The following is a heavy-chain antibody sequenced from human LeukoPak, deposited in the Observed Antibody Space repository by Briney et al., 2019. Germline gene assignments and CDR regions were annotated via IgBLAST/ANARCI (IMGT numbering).Heavy chain of an antibody. CDR2: ISSSSTYI. J-gene: IGHJ3*02. CDR1: GFTFTNYS. CDR3: ATREWELRGAFDI. D-gene: IGHD1-26*01. V-gene: IGHV3-21*01. Sequence: GGSLRLSCAASGFTFTNYSMTWVRQAPGKGLEWVSSISSSSTYIYYADSAKGRFTISRDNAKKSLYLQMNSLRAEDTAVYYCATREWELRGAFDIWGQGTMVTVSS.